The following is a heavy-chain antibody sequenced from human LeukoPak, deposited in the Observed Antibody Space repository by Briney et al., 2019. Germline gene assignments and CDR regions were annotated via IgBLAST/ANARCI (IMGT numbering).Heavy chain of an antibody. Sequence: SETLSLTCTVSGGSISSYYWSSIRQPPRQGLAWIGYIYYSGSTNYNPSLKSRVTISVDTSKNQFSLKLSSVTAADTAVYYCARHYYGSGSYFYFQHWGQGTLVTVSS. D-gene: IGHD3-10*01. CDR1: GGSISSYY. J-gene: IGHJ1*01. V-gene: IGHV4-59*08. CDR3: ARHYYGSGSYFYFQH. CDR2: IYYSGST.